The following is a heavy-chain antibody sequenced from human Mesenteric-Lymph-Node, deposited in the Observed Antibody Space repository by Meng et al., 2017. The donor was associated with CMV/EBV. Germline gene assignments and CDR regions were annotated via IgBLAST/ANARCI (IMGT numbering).Heavy chain of an antibody. V-gene: IGHV1-2*02. Sequence: ASVKVSCKASGYTFTSYYMHWVRQAPGQGLEWMGWINPNSGGTNYAQKFQGRVTMTRDTSISTAYMELSSLASDDTAVYYCARDWPYKWNYLANYFDPWGQGTLVTVSS. D-gene: IGHD1-7*01. CDR3: ARDWPYKWNYLANYFDP. CDR1: GYTFTSYY. CDR2: INPNSGGT. J-gene: IGHJ5*02.